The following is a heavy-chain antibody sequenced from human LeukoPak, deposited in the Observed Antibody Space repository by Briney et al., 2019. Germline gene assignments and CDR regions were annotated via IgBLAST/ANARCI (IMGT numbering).Heavy chain of an antibody. D-gene: IGHD3-10*01. V-gene: IGHV3-53*01. CDR2: IYSGGST. J-gene: IGHJ4*02. Sequence: GGSLRLSCAASGFTVSSNYMSWVRQAPGKGLEWVSVIYSGGSTYYADSVKGRFTISRGNSKNTLYLQMNSLRAEDTAVYYCARAGPYGPFDYWGQGTLVTVSS. CDR3: ARAGPYGPFDY. CDR1: GFTVSSNY.